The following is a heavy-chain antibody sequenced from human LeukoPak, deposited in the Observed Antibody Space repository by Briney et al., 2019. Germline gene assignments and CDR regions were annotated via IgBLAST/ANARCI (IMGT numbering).Heavy chain of an antibody. D-gene: IGHD6-19*01. Sequence: GGSLRLSCAASGFTFSDYYMSWIRQAPGKGLEWVSYISSIGSTIHYADSVKGRFTISRDNAKNSLYLQMNSLRAEDTAVYYCARDRRLGIAVAGPGDYWGQGTLVTVSS. CDR3: ARDRRLGIAVAGPGDY. J-gene: IGHJ4*02. CDR2: ISSIGSTI. V-gene: IGHV3-11*01. CDR1: GFTFSDYY.